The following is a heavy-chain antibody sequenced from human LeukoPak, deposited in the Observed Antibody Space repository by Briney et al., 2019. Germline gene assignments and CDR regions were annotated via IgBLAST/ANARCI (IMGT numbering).Heavy chain of an antibody. V-gene: IGHV3-20*04. D-gene: IGHD6-6*01. CDR2: INRNGGST. CDR3: ARREAISVAALNDAFDI. CDR1: GFTFDDYG. J-gene: IGHJ3*02. Sequence: PGGSLRLSCAASGFTFDDYGMSWVRQAPGKGLEWVSSINRNGGSTGYTDSVKGRLTISRDNAKNSLYLQMNSLRAEDTALYYCARREAISVAALNDAFDIWGQGTMVTVSS.